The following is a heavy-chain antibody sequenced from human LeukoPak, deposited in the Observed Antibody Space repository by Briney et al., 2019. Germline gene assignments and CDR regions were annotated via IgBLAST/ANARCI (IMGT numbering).Heavy chain of an antibody. CDR3: ARDKIEGPTKLDY. D-gene: IGHD1-1*01. CDR1: GFTISSYE. J-gene: IGHJ4*02. Sequence: GGSLRLSCTASGFTISSYEMSWVRQAPGKGPEWLSYISHSGTTMTYADSVKGRFTVSRDNAKNSLYLQMNSLRAEDTAVYYCARDKIEGPTKLDYWGQGILVTVSS. CDR2: ISHSGTTM. V-gene: IGHV3-48*03.